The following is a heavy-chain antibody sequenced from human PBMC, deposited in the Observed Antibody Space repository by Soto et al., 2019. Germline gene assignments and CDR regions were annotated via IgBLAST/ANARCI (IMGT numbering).Heavy chain of an antibody. D-gene: IGHD4-17*01. CDR3: AHSTKTTNSYYFMDV. J-gene: IGHJ6*03. CDR1: GFSLSTRGGG. V-gene: IGHV2-5*02. Sequence: QITLKEAGPTLVRPTQTLTLTCTFSGFSLSTRGGGVGWIRQPPGKALEWLALLYWDDDDRYSPSLRTRLTVTKDTSKNQVVLTMTNMDPVDTATYFCAHSTKTTNSYYFMDVWGKGIMVTVSS. CDR2: LYWDDDD.